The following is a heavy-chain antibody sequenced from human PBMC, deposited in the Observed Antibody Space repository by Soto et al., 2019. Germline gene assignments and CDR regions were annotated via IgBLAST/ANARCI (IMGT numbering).Heavy chain of an antibody. CDR1: GGTLSNHA. CDR2: IIPVFDIP. J-gene: IGHJ3*02. V-gene: IGHV1-69*10. D-gene: IGHD2-21*02. Sequence: SVKVSCKASGGTLSNHAFNWVRQAPGQGLEWMGGIIPVFDIPNYPQKLQGRVTMTTDTSTSTAYMELRSLRSDDTAVYYCAVLVAYCGGDCLNDAFDIWGQGTMVTVSS. CDR3: AVLVAYCGGDCLNDAFDI.